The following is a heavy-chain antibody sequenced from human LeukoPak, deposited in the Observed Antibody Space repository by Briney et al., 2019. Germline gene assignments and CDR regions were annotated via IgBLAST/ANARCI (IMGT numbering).Heavy chain of an antibody. CDR2: IKSKTDGGTT. D-gene: IGHD3-22*01. CDR3: TTRIVVVIEGTPTWFDP. CDR1: GFTFSNAW. J-gene: IGHJ5*02. Sequence: PGGSLRLSCAASGFTFSNAWMSWVRQAPGKGPEWVGRIKSKTDGGTTDYAAPVKGRFTISRDDSKNTLYLQMNSLKTEDTAVYYCTTRIVVVIEGTPTWFDPWGQGTLVTVSS. V-gene: IGHV3-15*01.